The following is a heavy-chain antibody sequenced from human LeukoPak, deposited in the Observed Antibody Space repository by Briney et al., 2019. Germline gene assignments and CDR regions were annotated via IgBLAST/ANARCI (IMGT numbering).Heavy chain of an antibody. Sequence: ASETLSLTCTVSGGSISSYYWSWIRQPPGKGLEWIGHISYSGTTSYNPSLKTRVTISADTSKNQFTLNRNSLPAPNTAGYYFARHSSGSYSSLDSWGQGTLVTVCS. CDR3: ARHSSGSYSSLDS. V-gene: IGHV4-59*08. J-gene: IGHJ4*02. CDR2: ISYSGTT. CDR1: GGSISSYY. D-gene: IGHD1-26*01.